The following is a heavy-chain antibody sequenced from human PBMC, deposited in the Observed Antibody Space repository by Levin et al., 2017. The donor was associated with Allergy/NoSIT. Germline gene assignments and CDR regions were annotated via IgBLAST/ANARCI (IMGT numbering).Heavy chain of an antibody. V-gene: IGHV3-49*03. CDR3: TSTQDRGSYYFPSDY. J-gene: IGHJ4*02. Sequence: GGSLRLSCTASGFTFGDYAMSWFRQAPGKGLEWVGFIRSKAYGGTTEYAASVKGRFTISRDDSKSIAYLQMNSLKTEDTAVYYCTSTQDRGSYYFPSDYWGQGTLVTVSS. CDR1: GFTFGDYA. CDR2: IRSKAYGGTT. D-gene: IGHD1-26*01.